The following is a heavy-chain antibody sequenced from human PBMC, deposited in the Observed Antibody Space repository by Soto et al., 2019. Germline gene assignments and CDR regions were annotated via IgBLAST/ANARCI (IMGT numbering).Heavy chain of an antibody. Sequence: SETLSLTCTVSGGSISSYYWSWIRQPPGKGLEWIGYIYYSGSTNYNPSLKSRVTISVDTSKNQFSLKLSSVTAADTAVYYCAILSVGELSPWDSRYYYYYMDVWGKGTTVTVSS. D-gene: IGHD3-16*02. CDR3: AILSVGELSPWDSRYYYYYMDV. CDR1: GGSISSYY. V-gene: IGHV4-59*08. J-gene: IGHJ6*03. CDR2: IYYSGST.